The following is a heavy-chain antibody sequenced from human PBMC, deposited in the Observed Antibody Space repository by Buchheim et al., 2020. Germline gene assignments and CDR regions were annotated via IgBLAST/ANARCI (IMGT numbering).Heavy chain of an antibody. Sequence: QVQLQQWGAGLLKPSETLSLTCAVYGGSFSGYYWSWIRQPPGKGLEWIGEINHSGSTNYNPSLKSRVTISGDTSKNQFSLKRSSVTAADTAVYYCARGRIEDTAMAIDYWGQGTL. V-gene: IGHV4-34*01. CDR3: ARGRIEDTAMAIDY. CDR1: GGSFSGYY. J-gene: IGHJ4*02. CDR2: INHSGST. D-gene: IGHD5-18*01.